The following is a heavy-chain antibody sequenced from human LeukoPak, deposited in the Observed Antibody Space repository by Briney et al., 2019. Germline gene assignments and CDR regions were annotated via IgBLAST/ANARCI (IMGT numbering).Heavy chain of an antibody. CDR2: ISGYNGNT. J-gene: IGHJ4*02. Sequence: GASVTVSCRTSGYTFRNFGINWVRQAPGQGLEWVGWISGYNGNTKYAQKFKGRVIMTTDTSTRIGYMELRSLRSDDTAVYYCARDAYDFLTGRYSGSGGDSWGQGTLVTVSS. CDR3: ARDAYDFLTGRYSGSGGDS. V-gene: IGHV1-18*01. D-gene: IGHD3-9*01. CDR1: GYTFRNFG.